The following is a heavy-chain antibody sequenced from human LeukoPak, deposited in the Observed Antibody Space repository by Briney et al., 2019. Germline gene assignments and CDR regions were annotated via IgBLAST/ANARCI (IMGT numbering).Heavy chain of an antibody. CDR1: GFTFSTYP. J-gene: IGHJ4*02. V-gene: IGHV3-30*18. D-gene: IGHD6-19*01. CDR3: AKSYDSGWYVSDY. Sequence: GGSLRPSCAASGFTFSTYPMHWVRQAPGKGLEWVAVISYDGSDKYYADSVKGRFSISRDNSKNTLYLQTNSLRAEDTAVYYCAKSYDSGWYVSDYWGQGTLVTVSS. CDR2: ISYDGSDK.